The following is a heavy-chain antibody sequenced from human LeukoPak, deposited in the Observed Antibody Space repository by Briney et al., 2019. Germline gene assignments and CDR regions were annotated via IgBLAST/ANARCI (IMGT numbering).Heavy chain of an antibody. CDR1: GGSITTRHYY. D-gene: IGHD3-9*01. V-gene: IGHV4-39*07. Sequence: SETLSLSCTVSGGSITTRHYYWAWIRQPPGKGLEWIGSVSYSGSTDYSPSLKSRVIISEDTSQNQYSLNLNSVTAADTGVYYCARGFIAACFEGWYFDLWRPGTLLIVSP. CDR2: VSYSGST. CDR3: ARGFIAACFEGWYFDL. J-gene: IGHJ2*01.